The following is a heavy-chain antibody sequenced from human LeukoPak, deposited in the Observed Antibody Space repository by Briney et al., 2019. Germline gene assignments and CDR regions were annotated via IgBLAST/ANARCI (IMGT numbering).Heavy chain of an antibody. CDR2: IYYSGST. V-gene: IGHV4-59*01. D-gene: IGHD1-26*01. CDR1: GGSISSYY. J-gene: IGHJ4*02. CDR3: ARDLGGVTDY. Sequence: SETLSLTCTVSGGSISSYYWSWIRQPPGKGLEWIGYIYYSGSTNYNPSLKSRVTISVDTSKNQFSLKLSFVTAADTAVYYCARDLGGVTDYWGQGNLVTVSS.